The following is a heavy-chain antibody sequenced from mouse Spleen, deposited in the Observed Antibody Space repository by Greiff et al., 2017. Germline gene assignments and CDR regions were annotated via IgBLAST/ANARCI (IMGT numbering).Heavy chain of an antibody. D-gene: IGHD1-1*01. CDR1: GYTFTSYG. J-gene: IGHJ4*01. V-gene: IGHV1-81*01. CDR2: ISPRSGNT. Sequence: QVQLQQSGAELARPGASVKLSCKASGYTFTSYGISWVKQRTGQGLEWIGEISPRSGNTYYNEKFKGKATLTADKSSSTAYMELRSLTSEDSAVYFCARRDYDGSYDYAMDYGGQGTSVTVSS. CDR3: ARRDYDGSYDYAMDY.